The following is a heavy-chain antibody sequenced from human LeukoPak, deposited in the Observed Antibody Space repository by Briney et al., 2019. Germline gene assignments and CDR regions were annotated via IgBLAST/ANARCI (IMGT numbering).Heavy chain of an antibody. Sequence: GGSLRLSCAASGLTFSSYGMHWVPHAPGKGLEWVAFIRYDGSNKFYADSVKGRFNISRDNSKNTLYLQMHSLGAEDTAVYYCARGSSGYFLDYWGQGTLVTVSS. V-gene: IGHV3-30*02. CDR2: IRYDGSNK. J-gene: IGHJ4*02. CDR3: ARGSSGYFLDY. D-gene: IGHD3-22*01. CDR1: GLTFSSYG.